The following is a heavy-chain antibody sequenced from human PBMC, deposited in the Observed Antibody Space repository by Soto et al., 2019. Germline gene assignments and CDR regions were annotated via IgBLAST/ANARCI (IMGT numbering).Heavy chain of an antibody. Sequence: EVQLVESGGGLVKPGGSLRLSCAASGFTFSSYSMNWVRQAPGKGLEWVSSISSSSSYIYYADSVKGRFTISRDNAKNSLYLQMKSLRAEDTAVYYCASTVLVPADDWFDPWGQGTLVTVSS. D-gene: IGHD2-2*01. CDR2: ISSSSSYI. V-gene: IGHV3-21*01. J-gene: IGHJ5*02. CDR1: GFTFSSYS. CDR3: ASTVLVPADDWFDP.